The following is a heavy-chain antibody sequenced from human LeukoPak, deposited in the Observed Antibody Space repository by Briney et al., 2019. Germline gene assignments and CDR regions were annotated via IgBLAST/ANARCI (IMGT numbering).Heavy chain of an antibody. D-gene: IGHD3-22*01. CDR3: ARDLSYYYDSSGYSSFDY. J-gene: IGHJ4*02. CDR2: IYYSGST. CDR1: GGSISSGGYY. V-gene: IGHV4-30-2*01. Sequence: SETLSLTCTVSGGSISSGGYYWSWIRQPPGKGLEWIGYIYYSGSTYYNPSLKSRVTISVDTSKNQFSPKLSSVTAADTAVYYCARDLSYYYDSSGYSSFDYWGQGTLVTVSS.